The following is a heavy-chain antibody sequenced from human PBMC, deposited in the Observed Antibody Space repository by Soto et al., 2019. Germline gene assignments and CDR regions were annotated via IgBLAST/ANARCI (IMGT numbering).Heavy chain of an antibody. CDR3: ARFGTSPNGNWFDP. Sequence: PSETLSLTCTVSGGSISSDYWNWIRQPPGKGLEWIGYVYHSWSTKYNPSLKSRVTISVDTSKNQLSLKLNSVTAADTAVYYCARFGTSPNGNWFDPWGQGTLVTV. D-gene: IGHD3-10*01. CDR1: GGSISSDY. V-gene: IGHV4-59*01. J-gene: IGHJ5*02. CDR2: VYHSWST.